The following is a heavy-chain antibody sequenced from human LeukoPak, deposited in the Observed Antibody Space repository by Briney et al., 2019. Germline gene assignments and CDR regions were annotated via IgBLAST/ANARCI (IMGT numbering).Heavy chain of an antibody. CDR1: GFTVSSNY. V-gene: IGHV3-53*01. CDR2: IYSGGST. Sequence: GGSLRLSCAASGFTVSSNYMSWVRQAPGKGLEWVSVIYSGGSTYYADSVKGRFTISRDNSKNTLYLQMNSLRAEDTAVYYCARSDRSHKEFDYWGQGTLVTVSS. J-gene: IGHJ4*02. D-gene: IGHD2-15*01. CDR3: ARSDRSHKEFDY.